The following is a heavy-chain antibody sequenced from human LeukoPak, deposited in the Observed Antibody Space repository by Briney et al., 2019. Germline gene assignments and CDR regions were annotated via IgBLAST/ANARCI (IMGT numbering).Heavy chain of an antibody. CDR2: IVGSGDNT. Sequence: PGVSLRLSCAPSGFTFSSYAIAWVRQAPGKGLEWVSGIVGSGDNTLYADSVKGRLTISKDNSKNTLYLQMNGLRAEDTAVYYCVKRDYVDSTTYAPLFDYWGQGTLVTVSS. D-gene: IGHD2/OR15-2a*01. V-gene: IGHV3-23*01. CDR1: GFTFSSYA. CDR3: VKRDYVDSTTYAPLFDY. J-gene: IGHJ4*02.